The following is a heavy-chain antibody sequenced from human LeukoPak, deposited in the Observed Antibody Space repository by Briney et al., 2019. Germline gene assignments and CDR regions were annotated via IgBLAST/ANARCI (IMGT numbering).Heavy chain of an antibody. V-gene: IGHV4-59*01. CDR3: ARGPTVTTLVWYFDL. J-gene: IGHJ2*01. CDR2: IYYSGST. Sequence: SETLSLTCTVSADSMTGNYWSWIRQPPGKGLEWIGYIYYSGSTNYNPSLKSRVTISVDTSKNQFSLKLSSVTAADTAVYYCARGPTVTTLVWYFDLWGRGTLVTVSS. D-gene: IGHD4-17*01. CDR1: ADSMTGNY.